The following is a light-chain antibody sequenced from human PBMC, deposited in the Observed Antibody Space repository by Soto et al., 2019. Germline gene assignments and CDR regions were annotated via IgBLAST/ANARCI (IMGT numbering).Light chain of an antibody. CDR1: SSNIGAGYD. V-gene: IGLV1-40*01. J-gene: IGLJ1*01. CDR3: QSYDSSLSGYV. CDR2: GNS. Sequence: QSVLTQPPSVSGAPGQRVTISCTGSSSNIGAGYDVHWYQQLPGTAPKLLIYGNSNRPSGVPDRFSGSKSGTSASLAITGLQAEDGADYYCQSYDSSLSGYVFRTGTKVTVL.